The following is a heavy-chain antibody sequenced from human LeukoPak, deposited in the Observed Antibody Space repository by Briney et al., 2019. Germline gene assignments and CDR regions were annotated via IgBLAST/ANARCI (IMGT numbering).Heavy chain of an antibody. D-gene: IGHD7-27*01. J-gene: IGHJ5*02. CDR2: IYYSGST. Sequence: SETLSLTCTVSGGSISNDYCSWIRQPPGKGLEWIGCIYYSGSTYYNPSLKSRVTMSVDTSKNQFALRLSSVTAADTAVYYCARGRARPWASWFDPWGQGTLVTVPS. CDR1: GGSISNDY. CDR3: ARGRARPWASWFDP. V-gene: IGHV4-59*01.